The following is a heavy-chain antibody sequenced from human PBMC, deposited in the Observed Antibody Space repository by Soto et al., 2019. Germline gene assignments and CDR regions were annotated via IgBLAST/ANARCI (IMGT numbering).Heavy chain of an antibody. Sequence: SETLSPNCTVSGASITGSFFWSWIRQPAGKGLEWIGRFSLSGTTNYNPSLRSRVTMSADVSKNQFSLRLTSVTAADTALYDCARGMTPPGAPAWYYFDSWGQGTLVTVSS. V-gene: IGHV4-4*07. CDR3: ARGMTPPGAPAWYYFDS. CDR1: GASITGSFF. D-gene: IGHD2-8*02. J-gene: IGHJ4*02. CDR2: FSLSGTT.